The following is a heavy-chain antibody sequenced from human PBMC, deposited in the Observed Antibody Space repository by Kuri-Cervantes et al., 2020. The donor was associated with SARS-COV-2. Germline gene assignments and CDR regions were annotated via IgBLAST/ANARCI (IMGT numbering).Heavy chain of an antibody. J-gene: IGHJ6*03. V-gene: IGHV1-18*01. CDR3: ASGGWRSGYYTPQDYYYYYMDV. CDR1: GYTFTSYG. D-gene: IGHD3-3*01. CDR2: ISAYNGNT. Sequence: ASVKVSCKASGYTFTSYGISWVRQAPGQGLEWMGWISAYNGNTNYAQKFQGRVTITTDESTSTAYMELSSLRSEDTAVYYCASGGWRSGYYTPQDYYYYYMDVWGKGTTVTVSS.